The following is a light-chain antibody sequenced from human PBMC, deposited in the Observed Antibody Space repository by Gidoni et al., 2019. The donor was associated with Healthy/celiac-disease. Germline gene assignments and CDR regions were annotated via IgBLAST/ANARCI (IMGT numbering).Light chain of an antibody. Sequence: AIRMTQSPSSFSASTGDRVTITCRASQGISSDLAWYQQKPGKAPKLLIYDASTLQSGVPSRFSGSGSGTDFTLTISCLQSEDFATYYCQQYYSYPREFGQGTRVEIK. CDR2: DAS. J-gene: IGKJ1*01. CDR3: QQYYSYPRE. V-gene: IGKV1-8*01. CDR1: QGISSD.